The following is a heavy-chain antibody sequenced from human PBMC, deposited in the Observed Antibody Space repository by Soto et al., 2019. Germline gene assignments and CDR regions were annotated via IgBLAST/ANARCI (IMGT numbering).Heavy chain of an antibody. Sequence: QLVESGGGLVQPGRSLRLSCVASGFTFDDYAMHWVRQAPGKGLQWVSGISWNSGDIGYADSVKGRFTISRDNAKSSLYLQMNSLTSEDTALYYCAKEYIWVGLNSGAGDAMDVWGQGTTVTVSS. J-gene: IGHJ6*02. V-gene: IGHV3-9*01. CDR2: ISWNSGDI. D-gene: IGHD2-8*02. CDR1: GFTFDDYA. CDR3: AKEYIWVGLNSGAGDAMDV.